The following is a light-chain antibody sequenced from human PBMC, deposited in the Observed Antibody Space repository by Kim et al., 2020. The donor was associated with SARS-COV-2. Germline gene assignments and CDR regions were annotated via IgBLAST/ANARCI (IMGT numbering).Light chain of an antibody. J-gene: IGKJ2*03. V-gene: IGKV3-20*01. CDR3: QQYGSSPNS. CDR2: GAS. Sequence: LAPGRRAPLSCRASQSVSSSYLAWYQQKPGQAPRLLIYGASSRATGIPDRFSGSGAGTDFTLTISRLEPEDFAVYYCQQYGSSPNSFGQGTKLEI. CDR1: QSVSSSY.